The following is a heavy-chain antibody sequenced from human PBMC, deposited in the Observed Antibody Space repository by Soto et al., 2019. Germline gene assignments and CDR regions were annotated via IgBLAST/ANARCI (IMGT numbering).Heavy chain of an antibody. J-gene: IGHJ6*02. CDR2: ISAYNGNT. Sequence: ASVQVSCKACCSTFHSYGSSWVRQDPGQGLEWMGWISAYNGNTNYAQKLQGRVTMTTDTSTSTAYMELRSLRSDDTAVYYCARVNITIFGVVIDYGMDVWGQGTTGTV. D-gene: IGHD3-3*01. CDR1: CSTFHSYG. V-gene: IGHV1-18*01. CDR3: ARVNITIFGVVIDYGMDV.